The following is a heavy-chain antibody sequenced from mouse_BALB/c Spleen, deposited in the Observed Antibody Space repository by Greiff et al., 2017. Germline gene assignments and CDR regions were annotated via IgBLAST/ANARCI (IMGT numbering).Heavy chain of an antibody. D-gene: IGHD2-14*01. V-gene: IGHV5-12-1*01. CDR1: GFAFSSYD. CDR3: ATSYRYDPFAY. J-gene: IGHJ3*01. CDR2: ISSGGGST. Sequence: EVKVVESGGGLVKPGGSLKLSCAASGFAFSSYDMSWVRQTPEKRLEWVAYISSGGGSTYYPDTVKGRFTISRDNAKNTLYLQMSSLKSEDTAMYYCATSYRYDPFAYWGQGTLVTVSA.